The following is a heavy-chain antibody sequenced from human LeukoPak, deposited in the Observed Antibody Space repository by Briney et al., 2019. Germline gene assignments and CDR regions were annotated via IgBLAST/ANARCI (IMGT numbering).Heavy chain of an antibody. CDR3: VRDKSTMVRGVIGY. V-gene: IGHV3-74*01. CDR2: ISNDGSST. D-gene: IGHD3-10*01. CDR1: GFTFSSYW. J-gene: IGHJ4*02. Sequence: GGSLRLSCSASGFTFSSYWMHWVRQAPGKGLVWVSRISNDGSSTSYADSVKGRFTISRDNAKNTLYLQMNSLRAEDTSVYYCVRDKSTMVRGVIGYWGQGTLVTVSS.